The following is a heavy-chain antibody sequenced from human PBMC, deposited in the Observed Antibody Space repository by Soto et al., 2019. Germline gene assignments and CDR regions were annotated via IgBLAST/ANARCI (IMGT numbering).Heavy chain of an antibody. D-gene: IGHD3-10*01. Sequence: PGGSLRLSCGGSGLTFSSYAMNWVRQAPGKGLEWVSVISGSGGSTYYADSVKGRFIISRDNSKGTLYLQMNSLRAEDTALYYCAKCLGVRGAEYYYYGMDVWGQGTTVTVSS. CDR3: AKCLGVRGAEYYYYGMDV. V-gene: IGHV3-23*01. J-gene: IGHJ6*02. CDR1: GLTFSSYA. CDR2: ISGSGGST.